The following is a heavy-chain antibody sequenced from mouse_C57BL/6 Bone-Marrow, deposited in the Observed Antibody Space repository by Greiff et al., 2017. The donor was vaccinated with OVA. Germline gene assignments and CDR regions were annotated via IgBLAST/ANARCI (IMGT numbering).Heavy chain of an antibody. CDR2: IYPRSGNN. D-gene: IGHD2-4*01. CDR1: GYTFTSYG. Sequence: LQESGAELARPGASVKLSCKASGYTFTSYGISWVKQRTGQGLEWIGEIYPRSGNNYYNEKFKGKATLTADKSSSTAYMELRSLTSEDAAVYFCARRLRLRFAYWGQGTLVTVSA. V-gene: IGHV1-81*01. CDR3: ARRLRLRFAY. J-gene: IGHJ3*01.